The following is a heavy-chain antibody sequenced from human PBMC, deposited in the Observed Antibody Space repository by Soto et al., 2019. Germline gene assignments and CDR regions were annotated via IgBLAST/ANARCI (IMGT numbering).Heavy chain of an antibody. J-gene: IGHJ4*02. CDR3: ASSSQLELPVDY. Sequence: QVQLQESGPGLVKPSQTLSLTCTVSGGSISSGGYYWSWIRQHPGKGLEWIGYIYYRGSTYYNPSLKSRVTISVDTSNNQFSLKLSSVTAADTAVYYCASSSQLELPVDYWGQGTLVTVSS. CDR2: IYYRGST. CDR1: GGSISSGGYY. V-gene: IGHV4-31*03. D-gene: IGHD1-7*01.